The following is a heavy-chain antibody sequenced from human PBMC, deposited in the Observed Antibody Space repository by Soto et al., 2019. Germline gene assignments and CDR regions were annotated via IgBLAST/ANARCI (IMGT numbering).Heavy chain of an antibody. CDR3: AKLRDFVVLPAGILDY. J-gene: IGHJ4*02. CDR2: IVGSGDST. CDR1: GFIFSNYA. Sequence: PGGTLRLSCAASGFIFSNYAMTWVRQAPGKGLEWVSGIVGSGDSTYYADSVKGRFTISRDNSRNLLYLQMNSLRTEDTAIYYCAKLRDFVVLPAGILDYWGPGTLVTVSS. V-gene: IGHV3-23*01. D-gene: IGHD2-8*01.